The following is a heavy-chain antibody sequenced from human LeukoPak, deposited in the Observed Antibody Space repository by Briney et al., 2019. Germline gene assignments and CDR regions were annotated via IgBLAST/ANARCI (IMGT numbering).Heavy chain of an antibody. CDR1: GGSFSGYY. Sequence: SETLPLTCAVYGGSFSGYYWSWIRQPPGKGLEWIGEINHSGSTNYNPSLKSRVTISVDTSKNQFSLKLSSVTAADTAVYYCARGRTTERNYDILTGYYKGPYYFDYWGQGTLVTVSS. V-gene: IGHV4-34*01. CDR2: INHSGST. CDR3: ARGRTTERNYDILTGYYKGPYYFDY. D-gene: IGHD3-9*01. J-gene: IGHJ4*02.